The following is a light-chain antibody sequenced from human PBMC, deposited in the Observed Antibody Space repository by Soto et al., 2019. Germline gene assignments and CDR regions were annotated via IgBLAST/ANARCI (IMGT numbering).Light chain of an antibody. Sequence: DIQMTQSPSSLSASVGDRVTITCRASQSIVTYLNWYLQKPGKAPKLLIYAASNLQSGVPSRFSGSGSGTDFTLTISSLQPEDFVTYFRQPSYSTPPCTFGHGTKVDIK. J-gene: IGKJ1*01. CDR2: AAS. CDR1: QSIVTY. CDR3: QPSYSTPPCT. V-gene: IGKV1-39*01.